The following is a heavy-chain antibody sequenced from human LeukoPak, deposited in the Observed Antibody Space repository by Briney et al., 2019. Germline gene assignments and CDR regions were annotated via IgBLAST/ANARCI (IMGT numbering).Heavy chain of an antibody. D-gene: IGHD6-19*01. CDR3: AKVGSGWYLYYFDY. J-gene: IGHJ4*02. Sequence: GGSLRLSCAASGFTFSSYSMNWVRQAPGKGLDWISYISSSSSSTYYADSVRGRFTISRDNAKKSLYLQMNSLRAEDTAVYYCAKVGSGWYLYYFDYWGQGTLVTVSS. V-gene: IGHV3-48*01. CDR2: ISSSSSST. CDR1: GFTFSSYS.